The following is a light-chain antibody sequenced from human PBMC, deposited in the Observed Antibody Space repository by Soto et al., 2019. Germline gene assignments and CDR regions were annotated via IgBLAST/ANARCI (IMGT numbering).Light chain of an antibody. V-gene: IGKV3-20*01. CDR2: GVS. CDR3: QQYANSPIT. Sequence: ELVLTQSPGTLSLSPGESATLSCRASQPVSSNFLAWCQQKPGQAPRLLIYGVSSRASGIPDRFFGSGSGTDFTLTINRLEPEDFAVYYCQQYANSPITFGQGTRLEIK. J-gene: IGKJ5*01. CDR1: QPVSSNF.